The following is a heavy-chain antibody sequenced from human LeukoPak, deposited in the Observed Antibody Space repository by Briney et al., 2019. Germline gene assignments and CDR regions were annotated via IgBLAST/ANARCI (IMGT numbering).Heavy chain of an antibody. Sequence: ASVKVSCKASGGTFSSYAISWVRQAPGQGLEWMGGIIPIFGTANYAQKFQGRVTITADESTSTAYMELSSLRSEDTAVYYCARGGSGSYSELFDYWGQGTLVTVSS. V-gene: IGHV1-69*01. CDR2: IIPIFGTA. CDR3: ARGGSGSYSELFDY. J-gene: IGHJ4*02. CDR1: GGTFSSYA. D-gene: IGHD1-26*01.